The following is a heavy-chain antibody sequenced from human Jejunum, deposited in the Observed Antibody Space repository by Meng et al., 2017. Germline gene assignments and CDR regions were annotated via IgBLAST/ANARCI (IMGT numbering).Heavy chain of an antibody. J-gene: IGHJ4*02. CDR1: GGSLASVSQQ. Sequence: QVQLQESGAGLVKTSQTLSLTCPVSGGSLASVSQQWTWIRQPPGKGLEYIGYIYYDGNTNYSPSLKSRVSISIDTSKNQFSLRLNSVTAADTAVYYCAREVYLDTAMIIDSWGPGTLVTVSS. D-gene: IGHD5-18*01. CDR2: IYYDGNT. V-gene: IGHV4-30-4*01. CDR3: AREVYLDTAMIIDS.